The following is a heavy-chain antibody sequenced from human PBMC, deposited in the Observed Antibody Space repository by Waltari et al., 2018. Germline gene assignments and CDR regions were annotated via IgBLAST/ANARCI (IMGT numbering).Heavy chain of an antibody. CDR1: GFTFSDHY. V-gene: IGHV3-72*01. Sequence: EVQLVESGGGLVQSGGSLRLSCAVSGFTFSDHYMDWVRQAPGKGLEWVGRIRNKANSYTTEYAASAKGRFTISRDDSKNSLYLQMNSLKTEDTAVYYCARVGIILDYLDYWGQGIVVTVSS. CDR2: IRNKANSYTT. J-gene: IGHJ4*02. CDR3: ARVGIILDYLDY. D-gene: IGHD1-26*01.